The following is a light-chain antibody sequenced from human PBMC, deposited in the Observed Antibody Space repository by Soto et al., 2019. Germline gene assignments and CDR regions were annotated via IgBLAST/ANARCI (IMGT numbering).Light chain of an antibody. V-gene: IGLV2-18*02. CDR1: SSDVGSYNR. CDR3: SSYTSSSTLV. J-gene: IGLJ2*01. Sequence: QSALTQPPSVSGSPGQSVTISCTGTSSDVGSYNRVSWYQQPPGTAPKLMIYEVRNRPPGVPDRFSGSKSGNTASLTISGLQAEDEADYYCSSYTSSSTLVFGGGTKSTVL. CDR2: EVR.